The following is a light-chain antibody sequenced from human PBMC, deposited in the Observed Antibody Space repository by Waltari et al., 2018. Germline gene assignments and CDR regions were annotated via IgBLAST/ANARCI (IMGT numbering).Light chain of an antibody. CDR1: SSDVGVHNY. J-gene: IGLJ3*02. Sequence: QSALTQPASVSGSPGQSITISCTGTSSDVGVHNYVSWYQQYPGKAPKLLIYAVTKRPSGVSSVFCGSRAGNTAPLTISGLQPEDEADYYCCSHTFDSTWVFGGGTKLTVL. CDR2: AVT. CDR3: CSHTFDSTWV. V-gene: IGLV2-14*03.